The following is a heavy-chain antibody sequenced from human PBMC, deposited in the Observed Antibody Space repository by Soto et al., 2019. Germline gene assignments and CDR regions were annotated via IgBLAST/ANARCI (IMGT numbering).Heavy chain of an antibody. CDR3: AKDPLRAHYYGSGRPDY. V-gene: IGHV3-30*18. D-gene: IGHD3-10*01. CDR2: ISYDGSNK. Sequence: QVQLVESGGGVVQPGRSLRLSCAASGFTFSSYGMHWVRQAPGKGLEWVAVISYDGSNKYYADSVKGRFTISRDNSKNTLSVQMTSLSAEDTAVYYCAKDPLRAHYYGSGRPDYWGQGTLITVSS. CDR1: GFTFSSYG. J-gene: IGHJ4*02.